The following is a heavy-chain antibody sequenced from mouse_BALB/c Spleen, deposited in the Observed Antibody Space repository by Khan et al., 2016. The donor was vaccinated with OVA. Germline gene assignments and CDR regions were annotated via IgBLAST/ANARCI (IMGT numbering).Heavy chain of an antibody. V-gene: IGHV1-76*01. D-gene: IGHD6-2*01. CDR1: GYIFTNYW. J-gene: IGHJ2*01. Sequence: VHLQQSGAELVRPGASVKLSCRTSGYIFTNYWIHWVKQRSGQGLEWIARIYPGTDNTYYNEKLKDKATLTADRSSSTAYMQLSSLKTEDSAVYFCGREESLYYFVYWGQGTTLTVSS. CDR3: GREESLYYFVY. CDR2: IYPGTDNT.